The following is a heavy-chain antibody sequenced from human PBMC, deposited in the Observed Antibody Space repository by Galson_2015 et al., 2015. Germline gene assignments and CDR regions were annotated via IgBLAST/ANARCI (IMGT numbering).Heavy chain of an antibody. CDR2: LLPIYGTP. V-gene: IGHV1-69*13. Sequence: VKVSCEASGGPFSIFAISWVRQAPGPRLEWMGGLLPIYGTPNYAQKFQGRVTITADESTSTAYMELSSLTSEDTAVFYCATSNADVYCSGGSCYLDSWGQGTLVTVSS. D-gene: IGHD2-15*01. J-gene: IGHJ4*02. CDR1: GGPFSIFA. CDR3: ATSNADVYCSGGSCYLDS.